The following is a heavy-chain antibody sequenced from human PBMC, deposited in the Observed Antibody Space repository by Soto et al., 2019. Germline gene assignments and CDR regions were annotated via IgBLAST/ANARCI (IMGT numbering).Heavy chain of an antibody. CDR3: ARVVGALGHWFDP. J-gene: IGHJ5*02. CDR1: GYTFTSYG. CDR2: ISAYNGNT. D-gene: IGHD1-26*01. V-gene: IGHV1-18*01. Sequence: QVQLVQSGAEVKKPGASVKVSCKASGYTFTSYGISWVRQAPGQGLEWMGRISAYNGNTNYAQKLQGRVTMTTDTSTSTAYREVRSLRSDDTAVYYCARVVGALGHWFDPWGQGTLVTVSS.